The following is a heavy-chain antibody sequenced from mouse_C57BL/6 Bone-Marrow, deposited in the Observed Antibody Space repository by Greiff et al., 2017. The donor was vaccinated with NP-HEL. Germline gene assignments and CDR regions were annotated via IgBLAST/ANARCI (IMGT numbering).Heavy chain of an antibody. Sequence: EVKVVESGAELVRPGASVKLSCTASGFNIKDYYMHWVKQRPEQGLEWIGRIDPEDGDTEYAPKFQGKATMTADTSSNPAYLQLSSLTSEDTAVYYCTVDGCPFAYWGQGTLVTVSA. CDR3: TVDGCPFAY. CDR2: IDPEDGDT. J-gene: IGHJ3*01. V-gene: IGHV14-1*01. D-gene: IGHD2-3*01. CDR1: GFNIKDYY.